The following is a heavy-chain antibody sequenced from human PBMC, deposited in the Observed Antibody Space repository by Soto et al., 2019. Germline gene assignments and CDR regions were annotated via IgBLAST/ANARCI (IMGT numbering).Heavy chain of an antibody. CDR2: IIPIFGTA. Sequence: QVQLVQSGAEVKKPGSSVKVSCKASGGTFSSYAISWVRQAPGQGLEWMGGIIPIFGTANYAQKFQGRVTITADESTSTAYMELSSLRSEDTAVYYCARNNDFWSGYSYGMDVWGQGTTVTVSS. CDR3: ARNNDFWSGYSYGMDV. CDR1: GGTFSSYA. J-gene: IGHJ6*02. V-gene: IGHV1-69*01. D-gene: IGHD3-3*01.